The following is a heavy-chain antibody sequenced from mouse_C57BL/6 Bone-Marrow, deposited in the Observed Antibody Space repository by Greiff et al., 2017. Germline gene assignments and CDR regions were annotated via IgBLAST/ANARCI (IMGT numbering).Heavy chain of an antibody. D-gene: IGHD1-1*01. CDR1: GYTFTDYY. CDR3: ARRSGYYYGSSYGFAY. Sequence: VQLQQSGPVLVKPGASVKMSCKASGYTFTDYYMNWVKQSHGKSLEWIGVINPYNGGTSYNQKFKGKATLTVDKSSSTAYMELNSLTSEDSAVYYCARRSGYYYGSSYGFAYWGQGTLVTVSA. V-gene: IGHV1-19*01. J-gene: IGHJ3*01. CDR2: INPYNGGT.